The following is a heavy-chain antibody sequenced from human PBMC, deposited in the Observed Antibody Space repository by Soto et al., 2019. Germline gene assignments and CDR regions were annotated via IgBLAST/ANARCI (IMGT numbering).Heavy chain of an antibody. CDR2: ISGSGGST. V-gene: IGHV3-23*01. D-gene: IGHD1-20*01. Sequence: GGSLRLSCAASGFTFSSYAMSWVRQAPGKGLEWVSAISGSGGSTYYADSVKGRFTISRDNSKNTLYLQMNSLRAEDTAVYYCANSPPRYNWNLADYWGQGTLVTVSS. CDR3: ANSPPRYNWNLADY. CDR1: GFTFSSYA. J-gene: IGHJ4*02.